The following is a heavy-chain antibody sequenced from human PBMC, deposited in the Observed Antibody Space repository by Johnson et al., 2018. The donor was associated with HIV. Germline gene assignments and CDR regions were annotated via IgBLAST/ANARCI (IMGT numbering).Heavy chain of an antibody. Sequence: VQLVESGGGLVQPGRSLRLSCAASGFTFDDYAMHWVRQAPGKGLEWVSGISGSGGSTYYADSVKGRFTISRDNSKNTLYLQMNSLRAEDTAVYYCAKCREQLVRDAFDIWGQGTMVTVSS. CDR1: GFTFDDYA. J-gene: IGHJ3*02. CDR3: AKCREQLVRDAFDI. CDR2: ISGSGGST. D-gene: IGHD6-6*01. V-gene: IGHV3-23*04.